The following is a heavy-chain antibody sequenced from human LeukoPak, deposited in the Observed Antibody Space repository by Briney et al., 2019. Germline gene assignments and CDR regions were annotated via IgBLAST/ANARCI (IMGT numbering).Heavy chain of an antibody. Sequence: ASVKVSCKASGYTFTSYGISWVRQAPGQALEWMGWIGAYNDNTNYAQKLQDRVTMTTDTSTSTDYMELRSLRSDDTAVYYCARSATLPAASEVYYYYGMDVWGQGTTVTVSS. J-gene: IGHJ6*02. D-gene: IGHD2-2*01. CDR1: GYTFTSYG. V-gene: IGHV1-18*01. CDR2: IGAYNDNT. CDR3: ARSATLPAASEVYYYYGMDV.